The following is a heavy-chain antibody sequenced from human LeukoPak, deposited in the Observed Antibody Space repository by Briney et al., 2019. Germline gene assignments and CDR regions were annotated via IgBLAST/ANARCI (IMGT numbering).Heavy chain of an antibody. CDR2: ISVRSNYI. V-gene: IGHV3-21*01. CDR3: VRLRRNSDTSGFYYYYDF. J-gene: IGHJ4*02. CDR1: GYTFSSYS. Sequence: GGSLRLSCLTSGYTFSSYSINWVRQAPGKGLEWVSSISVRSNYIYYADSVRGRFRISRDDARDSLYLQMNSLRAEDTAVYYCVRLRRNSDTSGFYYYYDFWGQGTLVTVSS. D-gene: IGHD3-22*01.